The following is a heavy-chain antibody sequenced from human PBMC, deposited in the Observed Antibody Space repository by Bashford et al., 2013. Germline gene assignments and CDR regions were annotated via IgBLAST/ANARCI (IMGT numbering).Heavy chain of an antibody. CDR3: ASLLTTVTTDYFDY. Sequence: VASVKVSCKASGGTFSSYAISWVRQAPGQGLEWMGGIIPILGIANYAPKFQGRVTITADKSTSTAYMELSSLRSEDTAIYYCASLLTTVTTDYFDYWGQGTLVTVSS. V-gene: IGHV1-69*10. D-gene: IGHD4-11*01. J-gene: IGHJ4*02. CDR1: GGTFSSYA. CDR2: IIPILGIA.